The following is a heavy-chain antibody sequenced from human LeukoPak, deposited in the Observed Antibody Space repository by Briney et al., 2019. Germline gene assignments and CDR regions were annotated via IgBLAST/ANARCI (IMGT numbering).Heavy chain of an antibody. Sequence: SETLSLTCTVSGGSISSDSYYWNWIRQPAGRGLEWIGRIYAPENTNYNPSLKSRVTIPVDTSKNQFSLKLSSVTAADTAVYYCSRWVATPRGYFDYWGQGTLVTVSS. V-gene: IGHV4-61*02. CDR3: SRWVATPRGYFDY. J-gene: IGHJ4*02. CDR1: GGSISSDSYY. D-gene: IGHD5-12*01. CDR2: IYAPENT.